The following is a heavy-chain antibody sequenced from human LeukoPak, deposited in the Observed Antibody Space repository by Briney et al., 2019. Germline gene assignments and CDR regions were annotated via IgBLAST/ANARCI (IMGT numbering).Heavy chain of an antibody. CDR3: ARDRTGARKDYYYYMDV. J-gene: IGHJ6*03. V-gene: IGHV3-48*01. D-gene: IGHD1-14*01. CDR2: ISSSGTTI. Sequence: GGSLRLSCAASGFTFRTSGMNWVRQAPGKGLEWVSYISSSGTTISYAQSVKGRFTITRDNAQNSLTLHMNTLRADDTAVYYCARDRTGARKDYYYYMDVWGKGTTVTVSS. CDR1: GFTFRTSG.